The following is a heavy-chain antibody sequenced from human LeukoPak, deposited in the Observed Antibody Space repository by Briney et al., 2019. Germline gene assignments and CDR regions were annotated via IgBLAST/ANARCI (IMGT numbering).Heavy chain of an antibody. Sequence: GASVKVSCKASGGTFSSYAISWVRQAPGKGLEWMGGFDPEDGETIYAQKFQGRVTMTEDTSTDTAYMELSSLRSEDTAVYYCATVKAYYYDSSGQTGAFDIWGQGTMVTVSS. CDR1: GGTFSSYA. CDR2: FDPEDGET. D-gene: IGHD3-22*01. V-gene: IGHV1-24*01. J-gene: IGHJ3*02. CDR3: ATVKAYYYDSSGQTGAFDI.